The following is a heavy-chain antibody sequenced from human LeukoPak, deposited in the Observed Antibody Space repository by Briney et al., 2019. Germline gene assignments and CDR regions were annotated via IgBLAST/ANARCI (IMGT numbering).Heavy chain of an antibody. CDR3: SKGNVHDSGDYVLDY. CDR1: GFTFSSYG. CDR2: IRYDGSNK. D-gene: IGHD4-17*01. V-gene: IGHV3-30*02. J-gene: IGHJ4*02. Sequence: GGSLRLSCVASGFTFSSYGMHWVRQAPGKGLEWVACIRYDGSNKYYADSVKGRFTISRGNSKNTLYLQMNSLRAEDTAVYYCSKGNVHDSGDYVLDYWCQGTLVTVSS.